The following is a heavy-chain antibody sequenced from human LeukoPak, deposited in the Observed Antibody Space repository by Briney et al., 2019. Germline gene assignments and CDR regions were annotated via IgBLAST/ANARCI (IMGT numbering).Heavy chain of an antibody. Sequence: SETLSLTCTVSGGSISGRFYFWVWVRQSPGKGLEWIGSVNYSGRAYYKSSLKSRVAISGDTSKNRFSLKLSSVTVADTAVYYCARLRYSGGNPFDYWGQGTLVTVSS. J-gene: IGHJ4*02. CDR3: ARLRYSGGNPFDY. D-gene: IGHD3-16*01. CDR1: GGSISGRFYF. CDR2: VNYSGRA. V-gene: IGHV4-39*01.